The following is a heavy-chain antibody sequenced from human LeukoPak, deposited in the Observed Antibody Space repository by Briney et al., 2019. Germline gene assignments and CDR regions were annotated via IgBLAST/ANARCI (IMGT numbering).Heavy chain of an antibody. J-gene: IGHJ4*02. CDR2: ISYDARDE. D-gene: IGHD3-3*01. CDR3: ATARYYDFWSGYYFDY. V-gene: IGHV3-30*04. CDR1: GFSFRSYA. Sequence: GRSLRLSCVASGFSFRSYAMHWVRQAPGRGLEWLAFISYDARDEYYADSVKGRFTISRDNSKNTLYLQMNSLRAEDTAVYYCATARYYDFWSGYYFDYWGQGTLVTVSS.